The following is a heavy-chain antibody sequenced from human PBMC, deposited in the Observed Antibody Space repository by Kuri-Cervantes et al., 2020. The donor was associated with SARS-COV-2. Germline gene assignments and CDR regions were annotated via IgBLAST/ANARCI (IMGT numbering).Heavy chain of an antibody. CDR1: GFTFSSYS. Sequence: GESLKISCAASGFTFSSYSMNWVRQAPGKGLEWVSSISSSSSYIYYADSVKGRFTISRDNSKNTLYLQMNSLRAEDTAVYYCAKSIGGGGYYYYYYYMDVWGKGTTVTVSS. CDR3: AKSIGGGGYYYYYYYMDV. V-gene: IGHV3-21*04. CDR2: ISSSSSYI. J-gene: IGHJ6*03. D-gene: IGHD2-15*01.